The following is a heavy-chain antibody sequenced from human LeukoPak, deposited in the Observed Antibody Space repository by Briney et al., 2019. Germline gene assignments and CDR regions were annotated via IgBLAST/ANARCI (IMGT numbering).Heavy chain of an antibody. J-gene: IGHJ4*02. CDR1: GYTFTSYG. CDR2: ISAYNGNT. D-gene: IGHD3-10*01. V-gene: IGHV1-18*01. Sequence: GASVKVSCKASGYTFTSYGISWVRQAPGQGLEWMGWISAYNGNTNYAQKLQGSVTMTMTTDTSTSTAYMELRSLRSDDTAVYYCARQGLLWFGELFVEYYFDYWGQGTLVTVSS. CDR3: ARQGLLWFGELFVEYYFDY.